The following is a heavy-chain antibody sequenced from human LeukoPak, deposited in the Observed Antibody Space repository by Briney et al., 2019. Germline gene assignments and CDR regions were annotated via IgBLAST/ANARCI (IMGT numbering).Heavy chain of an antibody. V-gene: IGHV1-2*02. CDR3: AKDKQLWPETWFDP. J-gene: IGHJ5*02. Sequence: GASVKVSCKASGYTLTAYYIHWVRQAPGQGLEWMGWINPNSGGTSFALKFQGRVTLTSDASITTAYMELTSLRSDDTAVYYCAKDKQLWPETWFDPWGQGTLVTVSS. CDR2: INPNSGGT. D-gene: IGHD5-18*01. CDR1: GYTLTAYY.